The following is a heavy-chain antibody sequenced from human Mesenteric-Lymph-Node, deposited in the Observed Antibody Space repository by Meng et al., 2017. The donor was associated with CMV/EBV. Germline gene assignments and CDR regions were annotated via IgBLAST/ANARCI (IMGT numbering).Heavy chain of an antibody. CDR1: FRSYG. J-gene: IGHJ4*02. CDR2: LSCSNDII. CDR3: TRFNVLAVRGVITRSLDS. V-gene: IGHV1-18*01. Sequence: FRSYGINCVRQAPGPGLECMVCLSCSNDIINYSPTLQRRVTMTTDTSTSTASMELRSLRSDDTAVYYCTRFNVLAVRGVITRSLDSWGQGTLVTVSS. D-gene: IGHD3-10*01.